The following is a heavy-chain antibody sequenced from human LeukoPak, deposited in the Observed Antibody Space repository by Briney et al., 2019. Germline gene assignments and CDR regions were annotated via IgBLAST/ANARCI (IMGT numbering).Heavy chain of an antibody. D-gene: IGHD3-10*01. Sequence: SQTLSLTRTVSADSLSSGGHYWAWIRQFPGKGLESIGFIHHSGRSRHNPSLKDRVAISVDTSRKQFALKLSSVTAADTAMYYCARGGNRFGGFYFDYWGQGIQVIVSS. J-gene: IGHJ4*02. CDR1: ADSLSSGGHY. CDR2: IHHSGRS. V-gene: IGHV4-31*03. CDR3: ARGGNRFGGFYFDY.